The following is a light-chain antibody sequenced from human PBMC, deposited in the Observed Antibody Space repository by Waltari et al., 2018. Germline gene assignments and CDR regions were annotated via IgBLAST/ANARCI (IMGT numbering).Light chain of an antibody. CDR1: SSNIGSNY. J-gene: IGLJ1*01. CDR3: AAWDDSLSVRYV. V-gene: IGLV1-47*01. CDR2: RNN. Sequence: QSVLTQPPSASGTPGQRVTISCSGSSSNIGSNYVYWYQQLPGTAPKLLIYRNNQRPSGVPGRFSGSKSGTSASLAISGLRSEDEADYYCAAWDDSLSVRYVFGTGTKVTVL.